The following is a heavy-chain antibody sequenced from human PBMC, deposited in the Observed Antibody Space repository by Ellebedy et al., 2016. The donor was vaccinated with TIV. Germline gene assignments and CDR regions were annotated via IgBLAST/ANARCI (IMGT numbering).Heavy chain of an antibody. CDR1: GITVSSNY. CDR2: MYSGGTT. V-gene: IGHV3-66*01. Sequence: PGGSLRLSCAASGITVSSNYLNWVRQAPGKGLEWVSIMYSGGTTYYADSVKGRFTISRDNSKNTLYLQMNSLRAEDTAVYYCARSGIAARSDYYYGMDVWGQGTTVTVSS. D-gene: IGHD6-6*01. J-gene: IGHJ6*02. CDR3: ARSGIAARSDYYYGMDV.